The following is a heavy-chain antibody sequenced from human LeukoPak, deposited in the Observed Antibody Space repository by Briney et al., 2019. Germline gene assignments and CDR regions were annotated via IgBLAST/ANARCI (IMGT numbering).Heavy chain of an antibody. CDR3: AKDRSKGSYGDEFDH. J-gene: IGHJ4*02. CDR1: GFTFSTYS. D-gene: IGHD1-26*01. V-gene: IGHV3-21*01. CDR2: ISRSGRHI. Sequence: GGSQRLSCAASGFTFSTYSMNWVRQAPGKGLEWVSSISRSGRHIYCADSMKGRFTISRDNAKNSLYLQMNGLRAEDTAVYYCAKDRSKGSYGDEFDHWGQGTLVTVSS.